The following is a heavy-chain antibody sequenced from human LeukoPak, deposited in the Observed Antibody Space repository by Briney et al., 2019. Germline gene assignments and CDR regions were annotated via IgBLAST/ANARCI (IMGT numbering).Heavy chain of an antibody. CDR2: INVGNGNT. D-gene: IGHD1-1*01. CDR1: EYTFTSYA. V-gene: IGHV1-3*01. J-gene: IGHJ6*02. Sequence: GASVKVSCKASEYTFTSYAMHWVRQAPGQRLEWMGWINVGNGNTKYSQKFQGRVTITRDTSASTAYMELSSLRSEDTAVYYCARPLNEGFNYYYYYGMDVWGQGTTVTVSS. CDR3: ARPLNEGFNYYYYYGMDV.